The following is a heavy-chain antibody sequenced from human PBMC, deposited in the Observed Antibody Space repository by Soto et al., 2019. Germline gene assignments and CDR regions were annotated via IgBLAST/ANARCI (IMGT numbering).Heavy chain of an antibody. D-gene: IGHD2-21*01. J-gene: IGHJ6*02. Sequence: ASVKVSCNTSAYSFTSYGFSWVRQAPGQGLEWMGWMSAYNGNTNYAQKFQGRVTMTTDTSTSTFYMELRSLRSDDTAVYFCASGGKSISQGGYFYYGMDVWGQGTTGTV. CDR3: ASGGKSISQGGYFYYGMDV. CDR1: AYSFTSYG. CDR2: MSAYNGNT. V-gene: IGHV1-18*01.